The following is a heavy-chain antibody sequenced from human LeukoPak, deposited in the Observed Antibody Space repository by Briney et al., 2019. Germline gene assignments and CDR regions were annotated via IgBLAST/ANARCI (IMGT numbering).Heavy chain of an antibody. V-gene: IGHV4-34*01. CDR2: INHSGST. J-gene: IGHJ4*02. CDR3: ARDTYYYDSSGYCFDY. CDR1: GGSFSGYY. Sequence: SETLSLTCAVYGGSFSGYYWSWIRQPPGEGLEWIGEINHSGSTNYNPSLKSRVTISVDTSKNQFSLKLSSVTAADTAVYYCARDTYYYDSSGYCFDYWGQGTLVTVSS. D-gene: IGHD3-22*01.